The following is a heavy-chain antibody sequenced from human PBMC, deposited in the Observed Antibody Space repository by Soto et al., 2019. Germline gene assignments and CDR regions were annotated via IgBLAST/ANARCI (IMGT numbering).Heavy chain of an antibody. CDR3: AKAGGGFGDFVHH. J-gene: IGHJ4*02. CDR1: GFTFSSYG. V-gene: IGHV3-30*18. D-gene: IGHD4-17*01. Sequence: PGGSLRLSCAASGFTFSSYGMHWVHQAPGKGLEWVTGILYDGSDKYYAGSVKGRFTISRENSKNTLYLQMNSLRTEDSAVYYCAKAGGGFGDFVHHWGQGTPVTVSS. CDR2: ILYDGSDK.